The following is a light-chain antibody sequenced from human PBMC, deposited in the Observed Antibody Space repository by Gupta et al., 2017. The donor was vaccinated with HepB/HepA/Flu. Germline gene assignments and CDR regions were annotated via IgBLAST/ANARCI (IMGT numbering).Light chain of an antibody. V-gene: IGKV2-40*01. CDR2: TVS. CDR1: QSLLNSDNGNTY. J-gene: IGKJ1*01. Sequence: DIVLTQTPLSLPVTPGEPASISCRSSQSLLNSDNGNTYLDWYLQKPGQSPQLLIYTVSYRASGVPDRFSGSGSGTDFTLRISRVEADDAGVYYCMQRIEFPRTFGQGTKVEIK. CDR3: MQRIEFPRT.